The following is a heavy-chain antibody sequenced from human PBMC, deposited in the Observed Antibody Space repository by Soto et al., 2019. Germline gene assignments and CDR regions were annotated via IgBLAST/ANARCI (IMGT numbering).Heavy chain of an antibody. V-gene: IGHV4-39*01. CDR1: GGSIDSTNYY. D-gene: IGHD2-21*01. Sequence: PSETLSLTCSVSGGSIDSTNYYWTWIRQLPGNGPEWIGNIYYTGATFYNPSLKSRLTISMDTSRNQFSLQLTSVTAADTSVYFCPRHPGYRHLFSASHYSYHLDILDQGTTLTVSS. J-gene: IGHJ6*01. CDR2: IYYTGAT. CDR3: PRHPGYRHLFSASHYSYHLDI.